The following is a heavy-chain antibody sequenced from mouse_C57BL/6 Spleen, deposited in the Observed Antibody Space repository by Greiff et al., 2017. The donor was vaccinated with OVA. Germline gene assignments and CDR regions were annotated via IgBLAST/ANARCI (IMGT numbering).Heavy chain of an antibody. Sequence: LQESGAELVRPGTSVKVSCKASGYAFTNYLIEWVKQRPGQGLEWIGVINPGSGGNNYNETFTGKATLTADKSSSTASMQLSSLTSEDSAVYFCARSEVNYWCAYGGQGTLVTVSA. J-gene: IGHJ3*01. V-gene: IGHV1-54*01. CDR3: ARSEVNYWCAY. CDR1: GYAFTNYL. D-gene: IGHD1-3*01. CDR2: INPGSGGN.